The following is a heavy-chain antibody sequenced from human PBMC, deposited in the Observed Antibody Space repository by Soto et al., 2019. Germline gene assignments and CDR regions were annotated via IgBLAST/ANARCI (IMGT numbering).Heavy chain of an antibody. Sequence: SETLSLTCTVSGGSISSGGYYWSWIRQHPGKGLEWIGYIYYSGSTYYNPSLKSRVTISVDTSKNQFSLKLSSVTAADTAVYYCASGCSSSWPNNWFDPWGQGTLVTVS. J-gene: IGHJ5*02. V-gene: IGHV4-31*03. CDR1: GGSISSGGYY. CDR3: ASGCSSSWPNNWFDP. CDR2: IYYSGST. D-gene: IGHD6-13*01.